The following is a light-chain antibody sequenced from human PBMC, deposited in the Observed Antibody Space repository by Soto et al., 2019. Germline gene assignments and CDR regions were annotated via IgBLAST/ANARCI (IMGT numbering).Light chain of an antibody. CDR1: QSISIW. Sequence: DIHMTQSPSTLSASVGDRVTITCRASQSISIWLAWYQQKPGKAPNLLIYKTSSLETGVPSRFSGSGSGTDFTLTISSLQPDDFATYYCQHWNDSSWTFRQGTKVEVK. CDR2: KTS. J-gene: IGKJ1*01. CDR3: QHWNDSSWT. V-gene: IGKV1-5*03.